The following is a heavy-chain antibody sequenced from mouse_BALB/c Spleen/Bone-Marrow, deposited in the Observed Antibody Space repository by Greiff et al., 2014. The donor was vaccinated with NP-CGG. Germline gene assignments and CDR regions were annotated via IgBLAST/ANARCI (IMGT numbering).Heavy chain of an antibody. CDR3: ANYDYGWYFDV. Sequence: EVMLMESGAELVKPGASVKSSCTASGFNIKDTYMHWVKQRPEQGLEWIGRIDPANGNTKYDPKFQGKATITADTSSNTAYLQLSSLTSEDTAVYYCANYDYGWYFDVWGAGTTVTVSS. V-gene: IGHV14-3*02. CDR2: IDPANGNT. J-gene: IGHJ1*01. D-gene: IGHD2-4*01. CDR1: GFNIKDTY.